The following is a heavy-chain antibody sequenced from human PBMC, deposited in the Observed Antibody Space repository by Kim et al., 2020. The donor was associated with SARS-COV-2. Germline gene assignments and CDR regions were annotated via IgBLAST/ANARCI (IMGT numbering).Heavy chain of an antibody. J-gene: IGHJ6*02. CDR3: ASDTVLYGLDV. D-gene: IGHD4-4*01. V-gene: IGHV3-74*01. Sequence: GGSLRLSCAASGFTVTNYWMHWVRQAPGKGLVWVARIKSEGTAISYADSVKGRFTISRDNANNTLYLQMNNLRAEDTAVYYCASDTVLYGLDVWGQGTTVTVSS. CDR2: IKSEGTAI. CDR1: GFTVTNYW.